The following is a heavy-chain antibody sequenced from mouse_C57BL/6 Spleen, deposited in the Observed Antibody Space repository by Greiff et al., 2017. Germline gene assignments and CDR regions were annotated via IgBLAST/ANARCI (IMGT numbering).Heavy chain of an antibody. J-gene: IGHJ2*01. CDR1: GYTFTSYW. V-gene: IGHV1-53*01. CDR2: INPSNGGT. CDR3: ARGSFYDGYFDY. D-gene: IGHD2-3*01. Sequence: QVQLQQPGTELVKPGASVKLSCKASGYTFTSYWMHWVKQRPGQGLEWIGNINPSNGGTNYNEKFKSKATLTVDNSSSTAYMQLSSLTSEDSAVYYCARGSFYDGYFDYWGQGTTLTVSS.